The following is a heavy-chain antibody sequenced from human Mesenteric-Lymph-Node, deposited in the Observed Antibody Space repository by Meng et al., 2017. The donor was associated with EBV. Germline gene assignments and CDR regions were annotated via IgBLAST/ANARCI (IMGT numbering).Heavy chain of an antibody. D-gene: IGHD4-17*01. CDR2: VHHSGLT. CDR3: AGGDYVNQFNY. Sequence: QLQLQESGSGLVKPSQTLSLTCTVSGGSVNSGGYSWSWIRQSPEKGLEWIGYVHHSGLTYYNPTLETRVIISLERSKNQFSLKLTSVTAADTAVYYCAGGDYVNQFNYWGQGTLVTVS. CDR1: GGSVNSGGYS. V-gene: IGHV4-30-2*06. J-gene: IGHJ4*02.